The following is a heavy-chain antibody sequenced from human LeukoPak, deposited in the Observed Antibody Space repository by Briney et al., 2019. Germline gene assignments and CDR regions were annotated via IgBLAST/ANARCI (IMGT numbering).Heavy chain of an antibody. J-gene: IGHJ4*02. CDR3: AGGGVTASDY. D-gene: IGHD3-10*01. V-gene: IGHV4-30-2*01. Sequence: PSETLSLTCTVSGGSISSGGYSWRWIRQPPGKGLEWIGYIYHSGSTYYNPSLKSRVTISVDRSKNQFSLKLSSVTAADTAVYYCAGGGVTASDYWGQGTLVTVSS. CDR2: IYHSGST. CDR1: GGSISSGGYS.